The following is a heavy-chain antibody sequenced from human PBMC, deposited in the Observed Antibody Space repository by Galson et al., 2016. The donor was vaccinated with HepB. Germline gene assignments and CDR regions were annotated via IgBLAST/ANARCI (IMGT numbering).Heavy chain of an antibody. J-gene: IGHJ3*02. V-gene: IGHV4-31*03. CDR2: INHSGTT. Sequence: TLSLTCSVSAGSISSGGYYWSWIRQHPGKGLEWIGDINHSGTTYYNPSLSGRAAISVDTSKNQFSLEVSSVTAADTAVYYCTRVSGNAFDIWGHGTMVTVSS. CDR1: AGSISSGGYY. CDR3: TRVSGNAFDI.